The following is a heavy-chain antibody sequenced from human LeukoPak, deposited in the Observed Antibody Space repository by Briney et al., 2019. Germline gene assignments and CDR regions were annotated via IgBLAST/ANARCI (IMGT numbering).Heavy chain of an antibody. V-gene: IGHV4-34*01. CDR1: GGSISSYY. J-gene: IGHJ4*02. CDR2: INHSGST. CDR3: ARSHLLWLGEFGGPDY. D-gene: IGHD3-10*01. Sequence: SETLSLTCTVSGGSISSYYWSWIRQPPGKGLEWIGEINHSGSTNYNPSLKSRVTISVDTSKNQFSLKLSSVTAADTAVYYCARSHLLWLGEFGGPDYWGQGTLVTVSS.